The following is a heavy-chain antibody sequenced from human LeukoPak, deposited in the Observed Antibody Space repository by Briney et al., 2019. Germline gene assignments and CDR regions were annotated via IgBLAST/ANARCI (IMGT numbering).Heavy chain of an antibody. CDR3: ARGRDYGDFDY. D-gene: IGHD4-17*01. J-gene: IGHJ4*02. V-gene: IGHV1-2*02. CDR1: GYPFSGYF. Sequence: ASVKVSCKASGYPFSGYFLHWVRQAPGQGLEWMGWINPNSGGTNYAQKFQGRVTMTRDTSISTAYMELSRLRSDDTAVYYCARGRDYGDFDYWGQGTLVTVSS. CDR2: INPNSGGT.